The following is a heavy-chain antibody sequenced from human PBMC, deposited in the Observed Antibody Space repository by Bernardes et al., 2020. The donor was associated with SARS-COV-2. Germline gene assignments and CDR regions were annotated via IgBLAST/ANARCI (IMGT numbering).Heavy chain of an antibody. CDR1: GSSISRHY. D-gene: IGHD6-19*01. Sequence: SETLSLTCTVSGSSISRHYWGWIRQPPGKGLEWIGFIFHSGSTGYNPSLESRVTISVDTSKNQFSLRLSSVTAADTAVYYCARATEIALAGFDPWGQGTLVTVSS. J-gene: IGHJ5*02. CDR3: ARATEIALAGFDP. CDR2: IFHSGST. V-gene: IGHV4-59*11.